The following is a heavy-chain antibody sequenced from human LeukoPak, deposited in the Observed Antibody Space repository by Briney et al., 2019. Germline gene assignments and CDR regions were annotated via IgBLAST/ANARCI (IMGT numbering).Heavy chain of an antibody. J-gene: IGHJ6*03. V-gene: IGHV4-34*01. CDR2: INHSGST. CDR1: GESFSGYY. Sequence: PSETLSLTCAVYGESFSGYYWSWIRQPPGKGLEWIGEINHSGSTNYNPSLKSRVTISVDTSKNQFSLKLSSVTAADTAVYYCARGKVYCSGGSCFWQNDYYYYMDVWGKGTTVTVSS. D-gene: IGHD2-15*01. CDR3: ARGKVYCSGGSCFWQNDYYYYMDV.